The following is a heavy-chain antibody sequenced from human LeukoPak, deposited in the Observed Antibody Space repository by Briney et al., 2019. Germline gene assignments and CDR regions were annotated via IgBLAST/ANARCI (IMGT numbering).Heavy chain of an antibody. CDR3: AREMVSGSYYYYYYYYGMDV. V-gene: IGHV4-34*01. CDR2: INHSGST. D-gene: IGHD3-10*01. CDR1: GGSFSGYY. Sequence: PSETLSLTCAVYGGSFSGYYWSWIRQPPGKGLEWIGEINHSGSTNYNPSLKSRVTISVDTSKNQFSLKLSSVTAADTAVYYCAREMVSGSYYYYYYYYGMDVWGQGTTVTVSS. J-gene: IGHJ6*02.